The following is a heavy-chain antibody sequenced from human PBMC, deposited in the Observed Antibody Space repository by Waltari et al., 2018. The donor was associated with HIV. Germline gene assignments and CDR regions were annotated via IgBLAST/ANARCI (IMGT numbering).Heavy chain of an antibody. D-gene: IGHD2-15*01. CDR3: ARDTGYCSFGSCSYNWLDP. CDR1: GFTLNTYH. J-gene: IGHJ5*02. CDR2: ISYDGSNK. Sequence: QVHLVESGGGVVQPGGSLNLPSAAAGFTLNTYHIHWVRLAPGKGLEGVALISYDGSNKYYADSVKGRFTISRDNSKNTLYLQMNSLRAEDTSVYYCARDTGYCSFGSCSYNWLDPWGQGTLVSVSS. V-gene: IGHV3-30*01.